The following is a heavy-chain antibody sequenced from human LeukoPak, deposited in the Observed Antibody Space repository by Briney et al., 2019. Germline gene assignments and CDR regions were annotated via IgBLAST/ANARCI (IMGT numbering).Heavy chain of an antibody. D-gene: IGHD4-17*01. CDR2: IIPIFGTA. CDR1: GGTFSSYA. V-gene: IGHV1-69*06. J-gene: IGHJ4*02. Sequence: EASVKVSCKASGGTFSSYAISWVRQAPGQGLEWMGGIIPIFGTANYAQKFQGRVTITADKSTSTAYMELSSLRSEDTAVYYCATSSDTVTTSLWYFDYWGQGTLVTVSS. CDR3: ATSSDTVTTSLWYFDY.